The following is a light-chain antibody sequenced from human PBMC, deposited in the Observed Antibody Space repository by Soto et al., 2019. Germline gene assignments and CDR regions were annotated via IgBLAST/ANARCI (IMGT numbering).Light chain of an antibody. CDR1: NFNIGAGYD. CDR2: ANR. CDR3: CSYAGGYTYL. V-gene: IGLV1-40*01. J-gene: IGLJ1*01. Sequence: QPVLTQPPSVSGAPGQRVTISCTGTNFNIGAGYDVHWYQCLPGTAPKLLMYANRNRPSGVPDRFSGSKSGTSVSLAITGLQAEDEADYFCCSYAGGYTYLFGTGTKVTVL.